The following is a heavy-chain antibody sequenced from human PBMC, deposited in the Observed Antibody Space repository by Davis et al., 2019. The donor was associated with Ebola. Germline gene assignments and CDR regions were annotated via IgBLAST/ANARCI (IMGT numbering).Heavy chain of an antibody. D-gene: IGHD3-22*01. CDR3: ARDPWGYYDSSASF. Sequence: PGGSLRLSCAASGFTVSSNYMSWVRQAPGKGLEWVSIIYSGGSTYYADSVKGRFTISRDNSKNTLYLQMNSLRAEDTAVYYCARDPWGYYDSSASFWGQGTLVTVSS. V-gene: IGHV3-53*01. CDR1: GFTVSSNY. CDR2: IYSGGST. J-gene: IGHJ4*02.